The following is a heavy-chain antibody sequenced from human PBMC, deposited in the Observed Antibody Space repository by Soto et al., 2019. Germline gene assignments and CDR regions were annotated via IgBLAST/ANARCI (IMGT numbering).Heavy chain of an antibody. Sequence: QVQLVQSGAEVKKPGASVKVSCKSSGYTFTSYAVHWVRQAPGQRLEWMAWINAGNGNTKYSQKFQGRVTITRDTSASTASLELSSLRSEDTAVYFCARDFSLEVSSGYSDYYYYGMAVWGQGTTVTVSS. CDR2: INAGNGNT. J-gene: IGHJ6*02. D-gene: IGHD3-22*01. CDR1: GYTFTSYA. V-gene: IGHV1-3*01. CDR3: ARDFSLEVSSGYSDYYYYGMAV.